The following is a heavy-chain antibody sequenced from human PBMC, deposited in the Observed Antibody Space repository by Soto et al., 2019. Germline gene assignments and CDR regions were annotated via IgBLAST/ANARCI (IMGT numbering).Heavy chain of an antibody. J-gene: IGHJ6*02. CDR3: ARHCSSTSCLTYYYYYGMDV. Sequence: AASVKVSCKASGYTFTSYAMHWVRQAPGQRLEWMGWINAGNGNTKYSQKFQGRVTITRDTSASTAYMELSSLRSEDTAVYYCARHCSSTSCLTYYYYYGMDVWGQGTTVTVSS. V-gene: IGHV1-3*01. CDR1: GYTFTSYA. CDR2: INAGNGNT. D-gene: IGHD2-2*01.